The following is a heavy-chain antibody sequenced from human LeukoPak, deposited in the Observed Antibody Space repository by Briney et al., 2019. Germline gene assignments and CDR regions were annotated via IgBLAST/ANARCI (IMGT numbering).Heavy chain of an antibody. J-gene: IGHJ3*02. V-gene: IGHV3-20*04. CDR2: INWSGGST. CDR3: ARGFVVITSRDAFDI. Sequence: GGSLRLSCAASGFTFDDYGMSWVRQAPGKGLEWVSGINWSGGSTGYADSVKGRFTISRDNAKNSLYLQMNSLRAEDTALYYCARGFVVITSRDAFDIWGQGTMVTVSS. CDR1: GFTFDDYG. D-gene: IGHD3-22*01.